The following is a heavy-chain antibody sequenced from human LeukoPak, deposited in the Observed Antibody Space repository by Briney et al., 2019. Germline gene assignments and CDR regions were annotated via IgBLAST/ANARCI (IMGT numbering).Heavy chain of an antibody. V-gene: IGHV3-21*01. CDR3: ARVGTSREFTY. D-gene: IGHD3-10*01. CDR2: ISSSSSYI. J-gene: IGHJ4*02. CDR1: GFTFSSHA. Sequence: PGGSLRLSCAASGFTFSSHAMSWVRQAPGKGLEWVSSISSSSSYIYYADSVKGRFTISRDNAKNSLYLQMNSLRAEDTAVYYCARVGTSREFTYWGQGTLVTVSS.